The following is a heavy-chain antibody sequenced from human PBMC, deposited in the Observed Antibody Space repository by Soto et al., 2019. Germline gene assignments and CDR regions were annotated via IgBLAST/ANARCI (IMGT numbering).Heavy chain of an antibody. CDR2: IYYSGST. J-gene: IGHJ4*02. D-gene: IGHD5-18*01. CDR3: ARRYGSCFDY. V-gene: IGHV4-59*08. CDR1: GGSISSYY. Sequence: QVQLQESGPGLVKPSETLSLTCTVSGGSISSYYWSWIRQPPGKGLEWIGYIYYSGSTNYNPSLXRPVXIXIATAKNQSSLKLSSVTAAATAVYYCARRYGSCFDYWGQGTLVTVSS.